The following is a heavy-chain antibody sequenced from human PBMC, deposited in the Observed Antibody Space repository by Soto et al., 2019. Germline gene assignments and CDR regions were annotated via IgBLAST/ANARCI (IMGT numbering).Heavy chain of an antibody. CDR3: AKGAPSYYDFWSGYSCYYGMDV. J-gene: IGHJ6*02. V-gene: IGHV3-30*18. Sequence: PGGSLRLSCAASGFTFSSYGMHWVRQAPGKGLEWVAVISYDGSNKYYADSVKGRFTISRDNSKNTLYLQMNSLRAEDTAVYYCAKGAPSYYDFWSGYSCYYGMDVWGQGTTVTVSS. CDR1: GFTFSSYG. D-gene: IGHD3-3*01. CDR2: ISYDGSNK.